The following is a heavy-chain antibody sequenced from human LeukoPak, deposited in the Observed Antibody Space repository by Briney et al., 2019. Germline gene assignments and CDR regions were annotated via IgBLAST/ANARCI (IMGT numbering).Heavy chain of an antibody. CDR2: MSTYNDNT. Sequence: GASVEVSCKASGYTFTSYDISWVRQGPGQGPEWMGWMSTYNDNTHYAQKLQGRVTVTTDTSTSTVYMELKCLRSDDTAVYYCARIQSRIIAARPGNPAFDYWGRGTLVTVSS. V-gene: IGHV1-18*01. D-gene: IGHD6-6*01. CDR1: GYTFTSYD. J-gene: IGHJ4*02. CDR3: ARIQSRIIAARPGNPAFDY.